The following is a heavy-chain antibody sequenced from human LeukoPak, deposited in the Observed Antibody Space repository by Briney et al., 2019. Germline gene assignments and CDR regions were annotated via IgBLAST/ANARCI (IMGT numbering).Heavy chain of an antibody. Sequence: PGGSLRLSCAGSGFTFSSYSMSWIRQAPGKGLEWVSSITSTDRNLDYADSVKGRFTISRDNSKNTLFLQMNSLRAEDTAVYYCARDREYYDILTGYKVSHYFDYWGQGTLVTVSS. CDR1: GFTFSSYS. D-gene: IGHD3-9*01. CDR3: ARDREYYDILTGYKVSHYFDY. V-gene: IGHV3-21*01. CDR2: ITSTDRNL. J-gene: IGHJ4*02.